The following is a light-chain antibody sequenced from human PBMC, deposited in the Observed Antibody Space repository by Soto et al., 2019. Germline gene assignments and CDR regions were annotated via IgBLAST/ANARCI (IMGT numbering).Light chain of an antibody. V-gene: IGKV3-11*01. J-gene: IGKJ4*01. CDR2: DAS. CDR3: QQRSNWLT. CDR1: QSVSSY. Sequence: IVLTQSPAPPSLSPGGKATLSCRASQSVSSYLAWYQQKPGQAPRLLIYDASNRATGIPARFSGSGSGTDFTLTISSLEPEDFAVYYCQQRSNWLTFGGGTKVDIK.